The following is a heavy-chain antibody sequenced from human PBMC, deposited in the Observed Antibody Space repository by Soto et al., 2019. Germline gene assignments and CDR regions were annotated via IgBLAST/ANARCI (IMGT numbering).Heavy chain of an antibody. V-gene: IGHV1-3*01. CDR3: ARDVYSGGWYYFDY. Sequence: ASVKVSCKASGYTFTSYAMHWVRQAPGQRLEWMGWINAGNGNTKYPQKFQGRVTITRDTSASTAYMELSSLRSEDTALYSCARDVYSGGWYYFDYWGQGTLVTVSS. CDR2: INAGNGNT. CDR1: GYTFTSYA. J-gene: IGHJ4*02. D-gene: IGHD6-19*01.